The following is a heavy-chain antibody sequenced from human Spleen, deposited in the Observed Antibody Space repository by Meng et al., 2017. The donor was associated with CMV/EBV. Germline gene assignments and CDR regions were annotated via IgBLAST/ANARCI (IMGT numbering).Heavy chain of an antibody. Sequence: ASVKVSCKASGYTFTSYDVNWVRQAPGQGLEWMGWISIYNTNTYYAQNLQDRVTMTIDRSSTTAYLELRSLTSDDTAVYYCAREGVLLGRAYYYSGMDVWGQGTTVTVSS. CDR1: GYTFTSYD. D-gene: IGHD2-15*01. CDR3: AREGVLLGRAYYYSGMDV. V-gene: IGHV1-18*01. J-gene: IGHJ6*02. CDR2: ISIYNTNT.